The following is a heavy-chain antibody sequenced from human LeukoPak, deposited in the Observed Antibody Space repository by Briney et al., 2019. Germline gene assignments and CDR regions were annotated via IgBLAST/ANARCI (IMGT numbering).Heavy chain of an antibody. CDR1: GYTFTSYD. V-gene: IGHV1-8*01. Sequence: ASVKVSCKASGYTFTSYDINWVRQATGQGLEWMGWMNPNSGNTGYAQKFQGRVTMTRNTSISTAYVELSSPRSEDTAVYYCARAPMVRGVIITRFDPWGQGTLVTVSS. CDR2: MNPNSGNT. D-gene: IGHD3-10*01. J-gene: IGHJ5*02. CDR3: ARAPMVRGVIITRFDP.